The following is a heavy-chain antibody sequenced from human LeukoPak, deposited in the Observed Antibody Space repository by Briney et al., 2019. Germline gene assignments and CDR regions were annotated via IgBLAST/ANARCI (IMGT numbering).Heavy chain of an antibody. J-gene: IGHJ4*02. Sequence: ASVKVSCKASGYTFTGYYMHWVRQAPGQGLEWMGWINPNSGGTNYAQKFQGWVTMTRDTFISTAYMELSRLRSDDTAVYYCARGYCSSTSCLASFFDYWGQGTLVTVSS. CDR1: GYTFTGYY. V-gene: IGHV1-2*04. CDR3: ARGYCSSTSCLASFFDY. CDR2: INPNSGGT. D-gene: IGHD2-2*01.